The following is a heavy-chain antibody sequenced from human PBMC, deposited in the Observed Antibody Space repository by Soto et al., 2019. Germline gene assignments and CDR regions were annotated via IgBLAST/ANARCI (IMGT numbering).Heavy chain of an antibody. CDR2: IYSSGST. V-gene: IGHV4-31*03. J-gene: IGHJ4*02. CDR1: GGSISSGGCY. Sequence: TLGLTCTVSGGSISSGGCYWSWIRQHPGKGLEWIGYIYSSGSTYYNPSLTSRVTISVDTSKNQFSLKLSSVTAADTAVYYCARDRPRLGSNDSSGYYDYWGQGTLVTVSS. D-gene: IGHD3-22*01. CDR3: ARDRPRLGSNDSSGYYDY.